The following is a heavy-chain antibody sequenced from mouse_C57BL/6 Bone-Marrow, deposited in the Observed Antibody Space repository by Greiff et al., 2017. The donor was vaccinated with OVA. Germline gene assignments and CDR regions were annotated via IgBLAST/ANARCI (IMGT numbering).Heavy chain of an antibody. CDR2: INPSNGGT. Sequence: QVQLQQPGTELVKPGASVKLSCKASGYTFTSYWMHWVKQRPGQGLEWIGNINPSNGGTNYNEKFKSKATLTVDKSSSTAYMQLSRLTSEDSAVYYCAREGITTVVARGFFDYWGQGTTLTVSS. J-gene: IGHJ2*01. CDR3: AREGITTVVARGFFDY. CDR1: GYTFTSYW. V-gene: IGHV1-53*01. D-gene: IGHD1-1*01.